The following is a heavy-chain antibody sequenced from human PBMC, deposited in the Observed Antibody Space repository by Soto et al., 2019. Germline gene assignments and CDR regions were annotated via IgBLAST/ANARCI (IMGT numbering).Heavy chain of an antibody. CDR2: IYPGDSDT. Sequence: GESLKISCKGSGYSFTSYWIGWVRQMPGKGLECMGIIYPGDSDTRYSPSFQGQVTISADKSISTAYLQWNSLKASDTAMYYCCRLNRGNSIKGANYDMDVWGQGITVTVS. CDR1: GYSFTSYW. V-gene: IGHV5-51*01. D-gene: IGHD2-2*01. CDR3: CRLNRGNSIKGANYDMDV. J-gene: IGHJ6*02.